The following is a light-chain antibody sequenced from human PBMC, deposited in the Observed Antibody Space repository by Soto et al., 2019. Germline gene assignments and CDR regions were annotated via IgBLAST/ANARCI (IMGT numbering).Light chain of an antibody. Sequence: QSALTQPASVSGSPGQSITISCTGTSSDIGGYDFVSWYQDHPGKAPQLIIYDVSVRPSGISNRFSGSKSGNTASLTISGLQAEDEADYYCSSYTSRTTVIFGGGTKLTVL. CDR1: SSDIGGYDF. CDR3: SSYTSRTTVI. V-gene: IGLV2-14*03. CDR2: DVS. J-gene: IGLJ2*01.